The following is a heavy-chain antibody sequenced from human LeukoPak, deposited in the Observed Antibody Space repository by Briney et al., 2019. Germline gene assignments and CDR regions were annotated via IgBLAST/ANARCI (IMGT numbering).Heavy chain of an antibody. D-gene: IGHD3-3*01. Sequence: PGGSLRLSCAASGFTFSNYAMNWLRQAPGKGLEWVSYISTTSRTIYYPDSVKGRFTISRDNAKNALYLQMDSLRDEDSAVYFCARDKTRSGAYPTLDHWGLGTLVTVSS. V-gene: IGHV3-48*02. CDR3: ARDKTRSGAYPTLDH. CDR1: GFTFSNYA. J-gene: IGHJ4*02. CDR2: ISTTSRTI.